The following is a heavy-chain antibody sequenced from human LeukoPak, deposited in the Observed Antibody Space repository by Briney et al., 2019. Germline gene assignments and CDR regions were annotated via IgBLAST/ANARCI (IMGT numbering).Heavy chain of an antibody. V-gene: IGHV3-11*04. Sequence: GGSLRLSCAASGFTFSDYYMSWIRQAPGKGLEWVSYITNSGSTIYYADSVKGRFTISRDNAKNSLHLQMNSLRAEDTAVYYCARDQRNGYNYGAFDIWGQGTMVTVSS. D-gene: IGHD5-24*01. CDR1: GFTFSDYY. CDR3: ARDQRNGYNYGAFDI. CDR2: ITNSGSTI. J-gene: IGHJ3*02.